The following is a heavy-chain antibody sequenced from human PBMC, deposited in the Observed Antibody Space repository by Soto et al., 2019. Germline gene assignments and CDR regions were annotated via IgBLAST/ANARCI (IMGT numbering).Heavy chain of an antibody. J-gene: IGHJ6*02. CDR1: GGTFSSYA. V-gene: IGHV1-69*13. D-gene: IGHD3-9*01. CDR2: IIPIFGTA. Sequence: SVKVSCKASGGTFSSYAISWVRQAPGQGLEWMGGIIPIFGTANYAQKFQGRVTITADESTSTAYMELSSLRSEDTAVYYCAREHQGILPYGMDVWGQGTTVTVSS. CDR3: AREHQGILPYGMDV.